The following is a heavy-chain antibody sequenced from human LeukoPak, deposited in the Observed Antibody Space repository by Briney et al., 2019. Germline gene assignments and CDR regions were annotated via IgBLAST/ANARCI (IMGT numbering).Heavy chain of an antibody. CDR3: ARRPIFGLLTNAFDI. CDR1: GGSINSYY. D-gene: IGHD3/OR15-3a*01. CDR2: IYTTGST. V-gene: IGHV4-4*07. Sequence: PSETLSLTCSVSGGSINSYYWSWIRQSAGKGLEWIGRIYTTGSTNYNPSLKSRVTMSVDTSKNQFSLKLSSVTAADTAVYYCARRPIFGLLTNAFDIWGQGTMVTVSS. J-gene: IGHJ3*02.